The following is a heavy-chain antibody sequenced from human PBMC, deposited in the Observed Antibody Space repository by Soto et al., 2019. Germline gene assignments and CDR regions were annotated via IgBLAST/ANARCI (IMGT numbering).Heavy chain of an antibody. D-gene: IGHD4-17*01. CDR3: AASPDYGPQFDF. CDR1: GFTFSSYW. V-gene: IGHV3-7*01. Sequence: GGSLRLSCAASGFTFSSYWINWVRQAPGKGLEWVANIKQDGSEKYYVDSVKGRFTISRDSAENSVYLQMHSLRAEDTAVYYCAASPDYGPQFDFWGQGSLGTVSS. J-gene: IGHJ4*02. CDR2: IKQDGSEK.